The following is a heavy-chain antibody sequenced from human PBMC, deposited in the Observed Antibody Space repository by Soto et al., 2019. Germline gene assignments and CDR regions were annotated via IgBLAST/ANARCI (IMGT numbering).Heavy chain of an antibody. CDR3: ARVAYYYGIFGAFDI. CDR2: MNPNSGNT. V-gene: IGHV1-8*01. CDR1: GYTFTSYD. J-gene: IGHJ3*02. D-gene: IGHD3-22*01. Sequence: QVQLVQSGAEVKKPGASVKVSCKASGYTFTSYDINWVRQATGQGLEWMGWMNPNSGNTGYAQKVQGRVTMTRNTCISTAYMELSSLRSEDTAVYYCARVAYYYGIFGAFDIWGQGTMVTVSS.